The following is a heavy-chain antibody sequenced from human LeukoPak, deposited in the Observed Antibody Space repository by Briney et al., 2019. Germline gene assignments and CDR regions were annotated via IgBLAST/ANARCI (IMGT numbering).Heavy chain of an antibody. Sequence: GESLKISCKGSGYSFTSYWIGWVRQMPGKGLEGMGIIYPGDSDTRYSPSFQGQVTISADKSISTAYLQWSSLKASDTAMYYCARHGAERVVPAAPTGYWGQGTLVTVSS. CDR1: GYSFTSYW. CDR3: ARHGAERVVPAAPTGY. CDR2: IYPGDSDT. V-gene: IGHV5-51*01. D-gene: IGHD2-2*01. J-gene: IGHJ4*02.